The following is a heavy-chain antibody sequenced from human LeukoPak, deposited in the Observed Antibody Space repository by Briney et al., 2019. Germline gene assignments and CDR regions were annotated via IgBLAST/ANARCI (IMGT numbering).Heavy chain of an antibody. V-gene: IGHV1-2*02. Sequence: ASVKVSCKASGYTFTGYYMHWVRQAPGQGLEWMGWINPNSGGTNYAQKLQGRVTMTTDTSTSTAYMELRSLRSDDTAVHYCARTAYDILTGYYKGLDYWGQGTLVTVSS. CDR1: GYTFTGYY. CDR3: ARTAYDILTGYYKGLDY. D-gene: IGHD3-9*01. CDR2: INPNSGGT. J-gene: IGHJ4*02.